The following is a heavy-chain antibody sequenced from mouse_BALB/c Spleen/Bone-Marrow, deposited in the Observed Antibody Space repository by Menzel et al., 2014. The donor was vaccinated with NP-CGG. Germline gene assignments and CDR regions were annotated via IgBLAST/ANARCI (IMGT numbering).Heavy chain of an antibody. CDR1: GYTLTSYW. CDR2: FDPSHGRT. J-gene: IGHJ1*01. V-gene: IGHV1S81*02. D-gene: IGHD1-1*01. CDR3: AGSTTVVVRCWYFEI. Sequence: VQLQQSGAELVKPGASVELPCKASGYTLTSYWMHWVEQRPGQGLLRIGEFDPSHGRTNCNEQFNKKGTLTVDKSSSTAYMQLSCLTSGNSAIYYYAGSTTVVVRCWYFEIRGAGTTVTGSS.